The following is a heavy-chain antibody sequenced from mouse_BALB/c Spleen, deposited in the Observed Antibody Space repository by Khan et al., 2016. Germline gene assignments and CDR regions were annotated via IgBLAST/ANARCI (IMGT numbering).Heavy chain of an antibody. CDR3: AREDYSWFAY. J-gene: IGHJ3*01. Sequence: EVQLQESGPGLVKPSQSLSLTCTVTGYSITSDYAWNWFRQFPGNKLEWMGYISYSGNTHYIPSLKSRISITRDTSKHQFFLQLNSVTTEDTATYYCAREDYSWFAYWGQGTLVTVSA. D-gene: IGHD1-1*02. CDR2: ISYSGNT. V-gene: IGHV3-2*02. CDR1: GYSITSDYA.